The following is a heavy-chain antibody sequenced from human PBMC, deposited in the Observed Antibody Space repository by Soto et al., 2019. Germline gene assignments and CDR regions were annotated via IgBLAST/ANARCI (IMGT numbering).Heavy chain of an antibody. CDR3: ARESGGATATFDYYYFYMDV. CDR2: INPNGGVT. V-gene: IGHV1-2*04. CDR1: GDSFNDYY. J-gene: IGHJ6*03. D-gene: IGHD5-12*01. Sequence: QVQLVQSGAEVRKPGASVTVSCRSSGDSFNDYYIHWVRQAPGQGFEWMGWINPNGGVTKYAQKFQGWVSMTRDTSIRTVYMQLSRLRSDDTAVYCCARESGGATATFDYYYFYMDVWGTGTTVTVSS.